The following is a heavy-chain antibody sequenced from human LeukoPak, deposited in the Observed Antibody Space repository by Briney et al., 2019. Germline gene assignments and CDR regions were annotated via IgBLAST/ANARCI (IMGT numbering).Heavy chain of an antibody. D-gene: IGHD6-6*01. J-gene: IGHJ4*02. CDR3: ARASAARHFDY. V-gene: IGHV4-59*01. CDR2: IYYSGNT. Sequence: PSETLSLTCTVSGGSISSYYWSWIRQPPGKGLEWIGYIYYSGNTNYNPSLKSRVTISVDTSKNQFSLKPSSVTAADTAVYYCARASAARHFDYWGQGTLVTVSS. CDR1: GGSISSYY.